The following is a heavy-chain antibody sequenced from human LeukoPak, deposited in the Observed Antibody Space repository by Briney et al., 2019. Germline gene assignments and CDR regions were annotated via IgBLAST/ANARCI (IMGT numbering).Heavy chain of an antibody. Sequence: SETLSPTCTVSGGSIRSFYWSWIRQPPGKALESIGLIQSSGRSNYNTSLRSRGILSVETSENQVSLSLSSVTAADTAIYYCARSRNSYDTSGYYSFDYWGQGTLVTVSS. CDR1: GGSIRSFY. CDR2: IQSSGRS. J-gene: IGHJ4*02. D-gene: IGHD3-22*01. CDR3: ARSRNSYDTSGYYSFDY. V-gene: IGHV4-59*01.